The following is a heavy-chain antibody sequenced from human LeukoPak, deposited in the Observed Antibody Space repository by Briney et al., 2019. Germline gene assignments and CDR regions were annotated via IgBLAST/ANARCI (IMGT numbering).Heavy chain of an antibody. Sequence: SETLSLTCTVSGGSISSSSYYWGWIRQPPGKGLEWIGSIYYSGSTYYNPSLKSRVTISVDTSKNRFSLKLSSVTAADTAVYYCARGLDSFHYRLAPYYMDVWGKGTTVTVSS. CDR2: IYYSGST. CDR1: GGSISSSSYY. V-gene: IGHV4-39*07. D-gene: IGHD3/OR15-3a*01. J-gene: IGHJ6*03. CDR3: ARGLDSFHYRLAPYYMDV.